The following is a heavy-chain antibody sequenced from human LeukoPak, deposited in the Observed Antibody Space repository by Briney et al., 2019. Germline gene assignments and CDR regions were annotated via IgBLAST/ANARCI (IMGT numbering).Heavy chain of an antibody. V-gene: IGHV3-23*01. CDR3: VKAAPDDFWSGYSYYFDY. CDR2: ISASRGIT. Sequence: GGSLRLSCAASGFNYSSYTMNWVRQAPGMGLEWLSYISASRGITYYADSVKGRFTISRDNSKNTLYLQMNSLRAEDTAVYYCVKAAPDDFWSGYSYYFDYWGQGTLVTVSS. CDR1: GFNYSSYT. D-gene: IGHD3-3*01. J-gene: IGHJ4*02.